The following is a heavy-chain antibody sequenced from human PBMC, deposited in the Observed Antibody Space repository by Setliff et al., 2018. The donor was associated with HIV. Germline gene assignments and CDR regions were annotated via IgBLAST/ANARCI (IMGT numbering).Heavy chain of an antibody. Sequence: GGSLRLSCVASGFSFNNYWMCWVRQAPGQGLEWVANIDLDGSEKNYVESVKGRFTISRDNAENSLYLQMNSLRADDTATYYCARKLRPGHGVDVWGQGTTVTVS. CDR2: IDLDGSEK. J-gene: IGHJ6*02. D-gene: IGHD3-10*01. V-gene: IGHV3-7*01. CDR1: GFSFNNYW. CDR3: ARKLRPGHGVDV.